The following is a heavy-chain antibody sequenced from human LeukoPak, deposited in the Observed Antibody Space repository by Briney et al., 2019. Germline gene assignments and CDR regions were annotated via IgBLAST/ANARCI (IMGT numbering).Heavy chain of an antibody. CDR1: GYTFTSYD. D-gene: IGHD3-22*01. CDR3: ARATYYYDSSGYYYAKYFDY. J-gene: IGHJ4*02. V-gene: IGHV1-8*01. CDR2: MNPNSGNT. Sequence: ASVTVSCKASGYTFTSYDINWVRQATGQGLEWMGWMNPNSGNTGYAQKFQGRVTMTRNTSISTAYMELSSLRSEDTAVYYCARATYYYDSSGYYYAKYFDYWGQGTLVTVSS.